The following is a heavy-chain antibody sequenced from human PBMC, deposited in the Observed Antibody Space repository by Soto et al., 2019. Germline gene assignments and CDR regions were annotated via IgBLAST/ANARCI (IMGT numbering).Heavy chain of an antibody. CDR2: INAHSGGT. J-gene: IGHJ4*02. D-gene: IGHD3-16*01. CDR3: AKDLTRQPAYWFDY. Sequence: AGVPVSFQGSGWSFPCYYIHWLRQAPGRGIEWMGWINAHSGGTEYAHNFHGKDTLTRDTSNSTTYMTLSSLRYYDADIYYYAKDLTRQPAYWFDYWGQGTQVTVSS. CDR1: GWSFPCYY. V-gene: IGHV1-2*02.